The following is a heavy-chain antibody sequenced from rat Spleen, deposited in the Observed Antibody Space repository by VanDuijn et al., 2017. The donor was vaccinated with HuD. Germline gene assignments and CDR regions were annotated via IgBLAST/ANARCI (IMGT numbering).Heavy chain of an antibody. Sequence: EVQLVESGGGLVQPGRSLKLSCAASGFSFSNYNMAWVRQAPKKGLGWVATIIYDGTTTHCRDYVKGRVTIYRDNAKSTLYLQIDSLRSADTGTYYCGRLLDYWGHCVMVTVSS. CDR1: GFSFSNYN. V-gene: IGHV5-7*01. CDR3: GRLLDY. CDR2: IIYDGTTT. J-gene: IGHJ2*01.